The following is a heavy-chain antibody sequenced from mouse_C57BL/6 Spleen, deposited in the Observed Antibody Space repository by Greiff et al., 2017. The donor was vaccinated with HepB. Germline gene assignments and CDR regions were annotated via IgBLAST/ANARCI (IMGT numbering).Heavy chain of an antibody. V-gene: IGHV1-26*01. Sequence: EVQLQQSGPELVKPGASVKISCKASGYTFTDYYMNWVKQSHGKSLEWIGDINPNNGGTSYNQKFKGKATLTVDKSSSTAYMELRSLTSEDSAVYYCARCDPYITGPDYWGQGTTLTVSS. D-gene: IGHD4-1*01. CDR2: INPNNGGT. CDR3: ARCDPYITGPDY. CDR1: GYTFTDYY. J-gene: IGHJ2*01.